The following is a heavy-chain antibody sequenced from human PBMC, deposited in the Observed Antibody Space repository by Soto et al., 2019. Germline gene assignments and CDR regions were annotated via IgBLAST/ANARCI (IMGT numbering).Heavy chain of an antibody. Sequence: ASVKVSCKASGYTFTSYAMHWVRQAPGQRLEWMGWINAGNGNTKYSQKFQGRVTITRDTSASTAYMELSSLRSEDTAVYYCAREASGGQYYGSESFPWFDPWGQGTLVTVSS. V-gene: IGHV1-3*01. D-gene: IGHD3-10*01. J-gene: IGHJ5*02. CDR3: AREASGGQYYGSESFPWFDP. CDR2: INAGNGNT. CDR1: GYTFTSYA.